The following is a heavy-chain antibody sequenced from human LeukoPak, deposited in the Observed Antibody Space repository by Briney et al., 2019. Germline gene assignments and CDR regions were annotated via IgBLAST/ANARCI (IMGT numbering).Heavy chain of an antibody. CDR3: ARDPRDHDY. V-gene: IGHV3-21*01. CDR2: ITTGNDK. Sequence: GESLNPSCAASGFTFSGYRMNWVRQAPGKGLEWVSSITTGNDKFYADSVKGRFTISRDDAKNSLYLQMNSLRVEDTALYYCARDPRDHDYWREGILVTVSS. J-gene: IGHJ4*02. CDR1: GFTFSGYR.